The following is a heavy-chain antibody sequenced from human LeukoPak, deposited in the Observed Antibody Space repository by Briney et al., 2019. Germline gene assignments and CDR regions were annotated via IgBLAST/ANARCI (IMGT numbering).Heavy chain of an antibody. D-gene: IGHD5-18*01. J-gene: IGHJ4*02. Sequence: GGSLRLSCAAAGFTVSSNYMNWVRQAPGKGLEWVSMIYPDGNTFYTNSVKGRFTISRDNSKNTLDLQMSSLRAEDTAVYYCARRGHGYGSPFDYWGQGTLVTVSS. V-gene: IGHV3-66*04. CDR1: GFTVSSNY. CDR3: ARRGHGYGSPFDY. CDR2: IYPDGNT.